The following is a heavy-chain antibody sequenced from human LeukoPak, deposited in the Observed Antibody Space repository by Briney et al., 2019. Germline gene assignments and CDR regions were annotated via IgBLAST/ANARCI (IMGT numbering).Heavy chain of an antibody. D-gene: IGHD1-26*01. V-gene: IGHV1-69*13. CDR1: GGTFSSYA. Sequence: ASVKVSCKASGGTFSSYAISWVRQAPGQGLEWMGGIIPIFGTANYAQKFQGRVTITADESTSTAYMELRSLRSEDTAIYYCARDNSVGDNAWWFDPWGQGTLVTVSS. CDR3: ARDNSVGDNAWWFDP. J-gene: IGHJ5*02. CDR2: IIPIFGTA.